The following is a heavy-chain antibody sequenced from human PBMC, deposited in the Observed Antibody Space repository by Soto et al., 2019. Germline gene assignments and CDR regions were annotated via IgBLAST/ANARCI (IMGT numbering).Heavy chain of an antibody. Sequence: GGSMRHSSGSSGLNFSGPAIHLVRQASGKGLEWVGRIRSKANSYATAYAASVKGRFTISRDDSKNTAYLQMNSLKTEDTAVYYCTRPIWGYRPGMDVWVQGTTVTVSS. CDR3: TRPIWGYRPGMDV. V-gene: IGHV3-73*01. J-gene: IGHJ6*02. CDR1: GLNFSGPA. D-gene: IGHD7-27*01. CDR2: IRSKANSYAT.